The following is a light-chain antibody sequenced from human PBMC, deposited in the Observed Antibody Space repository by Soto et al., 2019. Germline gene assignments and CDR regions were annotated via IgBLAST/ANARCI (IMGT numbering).Light chain of an antibody. V-gene: IGKV3-20*01. CDR1: QSVSSS. CDR3: QQYGSSPPLT. J-gene: IGKJ5*01. CDR2: GAS. Sequence: EIVLTQSPGTLSLSPGERATLSCRASQSVSSSLAWYQQKPGQAPRLLIYGASSRATAIPDRFSGSGSGTDFTLTISRLEPEDFAVYYCQQYGSSPPLTFGQGTRLDIK.